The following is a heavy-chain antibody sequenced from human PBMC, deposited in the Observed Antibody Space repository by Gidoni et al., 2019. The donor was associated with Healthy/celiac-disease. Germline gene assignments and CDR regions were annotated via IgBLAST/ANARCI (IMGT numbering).Heavy chain of an antibody. J-gene: IGHJ6*02. CDR3: AKDRRRITIFGEDYYYYGMDV. CDR2: ISGSGGST. Sequence: LEWVSAISGSGGSTYYADSVKGRFTISRDNSKNTLYLQMNSLVAEDTAVYYCAKDRRRITIFGEDYYYYGMDVWGQGTTVTVSS. V-gene: IGHV3-23*01. D-gene: IGHD3-3*01.